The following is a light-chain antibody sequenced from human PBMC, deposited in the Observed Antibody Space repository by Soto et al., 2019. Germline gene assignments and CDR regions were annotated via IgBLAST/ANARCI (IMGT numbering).Light chain of an antibody. CDR2: DAS. V-gene: IGKV1-5*01. CDR3: QQSYTTPLT. CDR1: QSISAW. J-gene: IGKJ4*01. Sequence: IQMTPSPPTLSAPEEDRDTITCRASQSISAWLAWYQQKPGKAPKLLIYDASNLESGVPSRFSGSGSGTEFTLTISNLQPDDFATYYCQQSYTTPLTFGGGTKVDIK.